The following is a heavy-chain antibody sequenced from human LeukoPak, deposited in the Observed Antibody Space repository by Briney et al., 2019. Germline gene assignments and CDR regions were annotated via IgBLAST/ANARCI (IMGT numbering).Heavy chain of an antibody. Sequence: PGGSLRLSCAASGFTFSHYAFSWVRQAPGKRLEWVSGFGGGYSDTNYADSVKGRFTISRDNSRNTLYLQMNRLRAEDTAVYYCAKEFGDFWSGYQGAFNSWGQGTLVTVSS. D-gene: IGHD3-3*01. CDR2: FGGGYSDT. V-gene: IGHV3-23*01. CDR3: AKEFGDFWSGYQGAFNS. J-gene: IGHJ4*02. CDR1: GFTFSHYA.